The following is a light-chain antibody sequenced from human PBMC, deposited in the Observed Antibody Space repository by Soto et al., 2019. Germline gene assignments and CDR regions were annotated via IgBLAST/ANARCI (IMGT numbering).Light chain of an antibody. J-gene: IGKJ1*01. V-gene: IGKV3-20*01. CDR2: GAS. CDR3: QQYATSPRT. Sequence: EIVLTQSPGTLSLSPGERATLSCRASQIISSSYLAWYQQKPGQAPRLLTYGASSRATGIPDRFSGSGSGTDFTLTISRPEPEDFAVYYCQQYATSPRTFGQGTKVDIK. CDR1: QIISSSY.